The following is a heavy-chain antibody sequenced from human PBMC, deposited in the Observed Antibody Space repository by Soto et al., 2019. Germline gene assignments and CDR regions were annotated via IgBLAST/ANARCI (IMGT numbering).Heavy chain of an antibody. CDR2: VYYSGST. J-gene: IGHJ6*03. V-gene: IGHV4-39*01. CDR3: ARQGGTSSGFYYYYYYMDV. D-gene: IGHD6-6*01. CDR1: GGSISTSSYY. Sequence: SETLSLTCTVSGGSISTSSYYWGWIRQPPGKGLEWIGSVYYSGSTYYNPSLKSRVIISVDTSKNQFSLKLSSVTAADTALYYCARQGGTSSGFYYYYYYMDVWGKGTTVTVSS.